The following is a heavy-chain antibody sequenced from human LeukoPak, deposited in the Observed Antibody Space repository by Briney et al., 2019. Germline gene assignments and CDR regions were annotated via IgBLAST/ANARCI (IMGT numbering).Heavy chain of an antibody. J-gene: IGHJ4*02. CDR2: IIPIFGTA. Sequence: SVKVSCKASGGTFSSYAISSVRHAPGQGLEWMGRIIPIFGTANYAQKFQGRVTITTDESTSTAYMELSSLRSEDTAGYYCASTMYYYDSSGYYYFDYWGQGTLVTVSS. CDR3: ASTMYYYDSSGYYYFDY. CDR1: GGTFSSYA. V-gene: IGHV1-69*05. D-gene: IGHD3-22*01.